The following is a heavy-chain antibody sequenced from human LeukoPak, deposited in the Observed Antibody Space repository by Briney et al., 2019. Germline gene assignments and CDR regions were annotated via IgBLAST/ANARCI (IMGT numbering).Heavy chain of an antibody. CDR2: ISSSDVNT. D-gene: IGHD3-10*01. J-gene: IGHJ4*02. CDR3: AKSYTYGWASYYNHYDY. Sequence: GGSLRLSCAASGFTFNNYAMNWVRQAPGKGLEWISSISSSDVNTYYADSVKDRFTISRDNSENTLYLQTNSLRVEDTAVYYCAKSYTYGWASYYNHYDYWGQGTLVTVSS. V-gene: IGHV3-23*01. CDR1: GFTFNNYA.